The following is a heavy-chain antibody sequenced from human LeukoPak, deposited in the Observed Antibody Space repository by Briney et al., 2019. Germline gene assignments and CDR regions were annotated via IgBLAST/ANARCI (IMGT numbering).Heavy chain of an antibody. CDR3: ATFAYSSGYFDS. CDR1: GFTFSSYW. Sequence: GGSLRLSCAASGFTFSSYWMGWVRQAPGKGLECVANIKEDGSAKYYVDSLRGRFTISRDNAKNSLYLQMSSLRAEDTGVYYCATFAYSSGYFDSWGQGTLVTVSS. CDR2: IKEDGSAK. J-gene: IGHJ4*02. V-gene: IGHV3-7*01. D-gene: IGHD6-19*01.